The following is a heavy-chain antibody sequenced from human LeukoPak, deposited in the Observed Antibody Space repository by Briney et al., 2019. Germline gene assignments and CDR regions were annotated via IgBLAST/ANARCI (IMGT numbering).Heavy chain of an antibody. D-gene: IGHD3-10*01. CDR1: EFVFSDYY. Sequence: GGSLRLSCAASEFVFSDYYMSWIRQAPGKGLEWVSYISGSGSTIYYADSVKGRLNISRDNVKNSGYLQMNGLRAEDTAVYYCAREVEGDYGSGTFFDLWGEGNMVTVSS. CDR3: AREVEGDYGSGTFFDL. V-gene: IGHV3-11*04. J-gene: IGHJ4*02. CDR2: ISGSGSTI.